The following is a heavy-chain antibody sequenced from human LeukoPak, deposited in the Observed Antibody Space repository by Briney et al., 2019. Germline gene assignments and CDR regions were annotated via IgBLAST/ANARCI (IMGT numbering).Heavy chain of an antibody. CDR2: INHSGST. Sequence: TPSETLSLTCAVYGGSFSGYYWSWIRQPPGKGLEWIGEINHSGSTNYNPSLKSRVTISVDTSKNQFSLKLSSVTAADTAVYYCARERGGGGNSGAFDIWGQGTMVTVSS. J-gene: IGHJ3*02. V-gene: IGHV4-34*01. CDR1: GGSFSGYY. D-gene: IGHD4-23*01. CDR3: ARERGGGGNSGAFDI.